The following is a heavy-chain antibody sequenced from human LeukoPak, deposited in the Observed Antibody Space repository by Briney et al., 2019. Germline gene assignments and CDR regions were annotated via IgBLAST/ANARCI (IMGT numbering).Heavy chain of an antibody. J-gene: IGHJ4*02. D-gene: IGHD6-13*01. CDR3: AALAAAGNFDY. V-gene: IGHV3-30-3*01. CDR2: ISYDGSNK. CDR1: GFTFSSYA. Sequence: PGGSLRLSCAASGFTFSSYAMHWVRQAPGKGLEWVAVISYDGSNKYYADSVKGRFTISRDNSKNTLYLQMNSLRAEDTAVYYCAALAAAGNFDYWGQGTLVTVSS.